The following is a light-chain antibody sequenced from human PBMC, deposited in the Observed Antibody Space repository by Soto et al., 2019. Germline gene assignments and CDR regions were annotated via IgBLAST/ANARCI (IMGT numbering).Light chain of an antibody. CDR2: SAS. CDR1: QTVSGN. V-gene: IGKV3-15*01. CDR3: QQYNNWPPYT. J-gene: IGKJ2*01. Sequence: VMTQSPATLSVSPGERVTLSCRASQTVSGNLAWYQQKPGQAPRLLIYSASTRATGIPARFSGSGSGTEFTLTISSLQSEDFAVYFCQQYNNWPPYTFGQGTKLEIK.